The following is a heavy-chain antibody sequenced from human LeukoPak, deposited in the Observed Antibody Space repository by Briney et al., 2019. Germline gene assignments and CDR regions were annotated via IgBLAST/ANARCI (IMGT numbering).Heavy chain of an antibody. CDR3: ARDLVVAGLVP. CDR2: IYSGGRT. V-gene: IGHV3-66*01. J-gene: IGHJ5*02. Sequence: GGSLRLSCAASEFSVGSNYMTWVRQAPGKGLEWVSLIYSGGRTYYAESVKGRFTISRDSSTNTLFLQMNSLRAEDTAIYYCARDLVVAGLVPWGQGTLVLVSS. CDR1: EFSVGSNY. D-gene: IGHD3-22*01.